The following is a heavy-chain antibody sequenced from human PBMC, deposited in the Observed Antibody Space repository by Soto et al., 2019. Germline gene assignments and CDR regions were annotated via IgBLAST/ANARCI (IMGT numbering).Heavy chain of an antibody. Sequence: ETLSLTCTVSGGSISSSNYYWAWIRQPPGKGLEWIGSFYYSGSTYYKPSLKSRVSISADTSKNQVSLKLSSVTAADTAVYYCARPIEGGSSGYYHWGQGTRVTVSS. CDR3: ARPIEGGSSGYYH. CDR2: FYYSGST. J-gene: IGHJ5*02. D-gene: IGHD3-22*01. CDR1: GGSISSSNYY. V-gene: IGHV4-39*01.